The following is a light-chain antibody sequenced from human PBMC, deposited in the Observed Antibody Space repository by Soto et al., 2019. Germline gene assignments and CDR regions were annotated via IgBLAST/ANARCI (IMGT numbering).Light chain of an antibody. V-gene: IGKV1-5*03. CDR2: KAS. CDR3: QPYHSYRA. Sequence: IKMTQSPSTLSASVGDRVTITCRASQSISSWLAWYQQKPGKAPKLLIYKASSLESGVPSRFSGSGSGTEITLNISYLQPDRFPTYFSQPYHSYRAFGQGTKVDIK. J-gene: IGKJ1*01. CDR1: QSISSW.